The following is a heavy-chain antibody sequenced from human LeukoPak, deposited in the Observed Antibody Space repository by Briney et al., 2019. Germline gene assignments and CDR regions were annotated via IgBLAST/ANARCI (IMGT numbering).Heavy chain of an antibody. Sequence: SVKVSCKASGGTFSSYAISWVRQAPGQGLEWMGGIIPIFGTANYAQKFQGRVTITTDESTSTAYMELSSLRSEDTAVYYCARAPALYSSSSPSSYFDYWGQGTLVTVSS. V-gene: IGHV1-69*05. D-gene: IGHD6-6*01. CDR1: GGTFSSYA. CDR2: IIPIFGTA. J-gene: IGHJ4*02. CDR3: ARAPALYSSSSPSSYFDY.